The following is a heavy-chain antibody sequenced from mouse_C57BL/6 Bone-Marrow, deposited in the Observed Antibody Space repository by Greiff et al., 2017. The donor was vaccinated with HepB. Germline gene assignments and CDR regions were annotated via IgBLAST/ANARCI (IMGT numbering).Heavy chain of an antibody. D-gene: IGHD2-4*01. CDR3: ARDMRLRRRDWYFDV. V-gene: IGHV5-4*01. Sequence: EVKVEESGGGLVKPGGSLKLSCAASGFTFSSYAMSWVRQTPEKRLEWVATISDGGSYTYYPDNVKGRFTISRDNAKNNLYLQMSHLKSEDTAMYYCARDMRLRRRDWYFDVWGTGTTVTVSS. CDR2: ISDGGSYT. J-gene: IGHJ1*03. CDR1: GFTFSSYA.